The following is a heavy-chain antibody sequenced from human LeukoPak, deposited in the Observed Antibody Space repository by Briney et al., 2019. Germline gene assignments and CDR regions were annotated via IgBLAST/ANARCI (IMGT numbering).Heavy chain of an antibody. J-gene: IGHJ4*02. CDR3: ARDPPGIAASVSGG. D-gene: IGHD6-13*01. CDR1: GFTVSNNY. V-gene: IGHV3-53*01. Sequence: PGGSLRLSCTASGFTVSNNYMNWVRQAPGKGLGWVSLIYSGGSTHYADSVKGRFTISRDNSKNTLYLQMSSLRAEDTAVYYCARDPPGIAASVSGGWGQGTLVTVSS. CDR2: IYSGGST.